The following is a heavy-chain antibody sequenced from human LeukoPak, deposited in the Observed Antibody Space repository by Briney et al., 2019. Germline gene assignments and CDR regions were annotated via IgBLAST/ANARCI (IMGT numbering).Heavy chain of an antibody. D-gene: IGHD2-15*01. CDR2: NSGSGGST. J-gene: IGHJ4*02. Sequence: GGTLRLSCAASGFTFSSYAMSWVRQAPGKGLEWVSANSGSGGSTYYADSVRGRFTISRDNSKNTLYLQMNSLKAEDTAVYYCAKGDDIVVVVAALDYWGQGTLVTVSS. CDR3: AKGDDIVVVVAALDY. V-gene: IGHV3-23*01. CDR1: GFTFSSYA.